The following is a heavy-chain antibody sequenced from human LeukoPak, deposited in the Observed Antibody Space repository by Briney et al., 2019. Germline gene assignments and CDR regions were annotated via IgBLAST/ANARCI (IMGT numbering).Heavy chain of an antibody. CDR1: GFTLSSYS. CDR3: ARAGGSTVSHSDY. Sequence: GGSLRLSCAASGFTLSSYSMNWIRQAPGKGLEWVSSISSSTSYIYYADSVKGRFTISKDNAKNSLYLQMNSLRAEDTAVYYCARAGGSTVSHSDYWGQGTLVTVSS. V-gene: IGHV3-21*01. D-gene: IGHD4-17*01. J-gene: IGHJ4*02. CDR2: ISSSTSYI.